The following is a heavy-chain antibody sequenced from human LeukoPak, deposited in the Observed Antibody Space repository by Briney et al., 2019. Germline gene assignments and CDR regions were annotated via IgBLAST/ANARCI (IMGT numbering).Heavy chain of an antibody. Sequence: GGSLRLSCAASGFTVSSNYMSWVRQAPGKGLEWDSVIYSGGSTYYADSVKGRFTISRDNSKNTLYLQMNSLSAEDTAVYYCARDLPLGYSYGYDYWGQGTLVTVSS. CDR1: GFTVSSNY. CDR2: IYSGGST. D-gene: IGHD5-18*01. CDR3: ARDLPLGYSYGYDY. V-gene: IGHV3-53*01. J-gene: IGHJ4*02.